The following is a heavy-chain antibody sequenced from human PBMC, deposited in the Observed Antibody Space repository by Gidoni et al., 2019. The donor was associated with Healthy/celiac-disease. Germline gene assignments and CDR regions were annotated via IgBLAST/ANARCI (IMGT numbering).Heavy chain of an antibody. CDR2: IWYDGSNK. D-gene: IGHD3-10*01. CDR3: ARDSGLIWFGELADY. J-gene: IGHJ4*02. CDR1: GFPFSSYG. Sequence: QVQLVESGGGVVQPGRSLRLSCAASGFPFSSYGMHWVRQAPGKGLEWVAVIWYDGSNKYYADSVKGRFTISRDNSKNTLYLQMNSLRAEDTAVYYCARDSGLIWFGELADYWGQGTLVTVSS. V-gene: IGHV3-33*01.